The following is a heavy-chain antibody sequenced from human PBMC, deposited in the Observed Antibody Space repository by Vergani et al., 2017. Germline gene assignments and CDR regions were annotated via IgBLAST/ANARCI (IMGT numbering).Heavy chain of an antibody. V-gene: IGHV3-23*01. CDR3: AKDRRGGSGSYVDY. CDR2: ISGSGGST. Sequence: EVQLLESGGGLVQPGGSLRLSCAASGFTFSSYAMSWVRQAPGKGLEWVSAISGSGGSTYYADSVKGRFTITRDNSKNTLYLQMNSLRAEDTAVYYCAKDRRGGSGSYVDYWGQGTLVTVSS. D-gene: IGHD3-10*01. CDR1: GFTFSSYA. J-gene: IGHJ4*02.